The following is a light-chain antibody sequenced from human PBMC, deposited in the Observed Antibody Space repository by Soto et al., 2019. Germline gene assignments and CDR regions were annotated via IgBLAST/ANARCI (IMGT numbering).Light chain of an antibody. CDR3: QQYDNWPWT. J-gene: IGKJ1*01. CDR2: GAS. Sequence: EIVLTQSPGTLSLSPGERTTLSCRASQSVSSNLAWYQQKPGQAPRLLLFGASGWAIGIPDRFSGSGSGTDFTLTISSLQSEDFAVYYCQQYDNWPWTFGQGTNVDIK. CDR1: QSVSSN. V-gene: IGKV3D-15*01.